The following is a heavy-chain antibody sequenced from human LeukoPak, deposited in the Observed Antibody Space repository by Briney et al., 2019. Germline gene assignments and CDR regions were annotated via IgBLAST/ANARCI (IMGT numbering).Heavy chain of an antibody. CDR3: ARVEGGSYLDAFDI. CDR1: GGTFSSYA. D-gene: IGHD1-26*01. V-gene: IGHV1-69*04. Sequence: GASVKVSCKASGGTFSSYAISWVRQAPGQGLEWMGRVIPILDIANYAQKFQGRVTITADKSTSTAYMELRSLRSDDTAVYYCARVEGGSYLDAFDIWGQGTMVTVSS. J-gene: IGHJ3*02. CDR2: VIPILDIA.